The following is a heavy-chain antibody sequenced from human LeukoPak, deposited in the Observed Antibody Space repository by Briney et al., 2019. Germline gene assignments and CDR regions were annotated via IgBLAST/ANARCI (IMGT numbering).Heavy chain of an antibody. CDR3: AREGAHVEMGQKGFDY. Sequence: PGGSLRLSCAASGFTFDDYTMHWVRQAPGKGLEWVSLISWDGGSTYYADSLKGRFTVSRDNAKNSLYLQMNSLRAEDTAVYSCAREGAHVEMGQKGFDYWGQGTLVTVSS. J-gene: IGHJ4*02. D-gene: IGHD5-24*01. CDR1: GFTFDDYT. V-gene: IGHV3-43*01. CDR2: ISWDGGST.